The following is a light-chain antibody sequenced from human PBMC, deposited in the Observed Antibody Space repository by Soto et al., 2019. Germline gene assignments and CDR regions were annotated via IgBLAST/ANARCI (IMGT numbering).Light chain of an antibody. CDR1: QSVSSSY. CDR2: GAS. V-gene: IGKV3-20*01. J-gene: IGKJ2*01. CDR3: QQYCSTPLYT. Sequence: EIVLTQSPGTLSLSPGERATLSCRASQSVSSSYLAWYQQKPGQAPRLLIYGASSRATGIPDRFSGSGSGTDFTPTISRLEPEDFSVYYCQQYCSTPLYTFGQGTRVEIK.